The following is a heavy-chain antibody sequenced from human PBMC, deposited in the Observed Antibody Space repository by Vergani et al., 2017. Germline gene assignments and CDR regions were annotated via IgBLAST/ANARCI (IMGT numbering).Heavy chain of an antibody. Sequence: QVQLVQSGAEVKKPGASVKVSCKASGYTFTSYAMHWVRQAPGQRLEWMGWINAGNGHTKYSQKFQGRVTITRDTSASTAYMELSSLRSEETAVYYCARDGRGSSGWYGNWFDPWGQGTLVTVSS. CDR3: ARDGRGSSGWYGNWFDP. V-gene: IGHV1-3*01. D-gene: IGHD6-19*01. CDR1: GYTFTSYA. CDR2: INAGNGHT. J-gene: IGHJ5*02.